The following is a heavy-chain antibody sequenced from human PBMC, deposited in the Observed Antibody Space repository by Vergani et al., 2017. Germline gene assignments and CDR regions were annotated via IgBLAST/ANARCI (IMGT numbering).Heavy chain of an antibody. CDR1: GYTFTSYG. Sequence: VSCKASGYTFTSYGISWVRQAPGQGLEWMGWISAYNGNTNYAQKLQGRVTMTTDTSTSTAYMELRSLRSDDTAVYYCARGKGPYGGSYYRSALDWFDPWGQGTLVTVSS. D-gene: IGHD1-26*01. V-gene: IGHV1-18*01. CDR3: ARGKGPYGGSYYRSALDWFDP. CDR2: ISAYNGNT. J-gene: IGHJ5*02.